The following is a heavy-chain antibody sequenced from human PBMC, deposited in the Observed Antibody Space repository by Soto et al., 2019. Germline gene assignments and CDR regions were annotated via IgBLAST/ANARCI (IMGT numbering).Heavy chain of an antibody. D-gene: IGHD3-22*01. CDR3: ASSAAYYYDSSDRIFAI. J-gene: IGHJ3*02. V-gene: IGHV6-1*01. CDR2: TYYRSKWYN. Sequence: SQTLSLTCAISGDSVSSNSAAWNWIRQSPSRGLEWLGRTYYRSKWYNDYAVSVKSRITINPDTSKNQFSLQLNYVTPEDTAVYYCASSAAYYYDSSDRIFAIWGQGTMVTVS. CDR1: GDSVSSNSAA.